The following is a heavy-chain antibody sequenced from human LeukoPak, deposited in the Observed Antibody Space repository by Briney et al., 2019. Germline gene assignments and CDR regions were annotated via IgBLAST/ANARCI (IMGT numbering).Heavy chain of an antibody. V-gene: IGHV1-18*01. CDR1: GYTFTSYG. Sequence: ASVTVSCKASGYTFTSYGISWVRQAPGQGLEWMGWISAYNGNTNYAQKLQGRVTMTTDTSTSTAYMELRSLRSDDTAVYYCAREIDYDSSGYHTVDAFDIWGQGTMVTVSS. CDR3: AREIDYDSSGYHTVDAFDI. D-gene: IGHD3-22*01. J-gene: IGHJ3*02. CDR2: ISAYNGNT.